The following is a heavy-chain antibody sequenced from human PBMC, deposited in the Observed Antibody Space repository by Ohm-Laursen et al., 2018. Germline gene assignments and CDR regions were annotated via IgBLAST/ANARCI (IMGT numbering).Heavy chain of an antibody. D-gene: IGHD5-18*01. Sequence: ASVKVSCKASGYTFTNYYMHWVRQAPGQGLEWIGRINPSGGTTSSAQNFQGKFTMTRDTSTSTVYMELSSLTSEDTAVYYCARVSQGDWIQLWLQNWFDPWGQGTLVTVSS. V-gene: IGHV1-46*01. CDR1: GYTFTNYY. CDR3: ARVSQGDWIQLWLQNWFDP. J-gene: IGHJ5*02. CDR2: INPSGGTT.